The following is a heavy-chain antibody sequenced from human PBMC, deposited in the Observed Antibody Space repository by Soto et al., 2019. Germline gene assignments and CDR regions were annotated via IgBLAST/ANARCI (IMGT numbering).Heavy chain of an antibody. CDR2: ISYNGSP. J-gene: IGHJ5*02. CDR1: GGSISNSF. V-gene: IGHV4-59*01. Sequence: QVQLQESGPGLVKPSETLSLTCTVSGGSISNSFWSWIRQPPGKGLEWIACISYNGSPKYNPSLKGRVTISVDTSKSQFSLRLSSVTATDTAVYYCARGDTEVDPWGQGTLVTVSS. CDR3: ARGDTEVDP.